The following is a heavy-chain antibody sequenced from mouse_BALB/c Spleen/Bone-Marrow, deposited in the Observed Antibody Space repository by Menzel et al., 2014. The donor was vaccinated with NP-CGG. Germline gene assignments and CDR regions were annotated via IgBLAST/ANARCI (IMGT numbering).Heavy chain of an antibody. CDR3: ARDYDYWYFDV. CDR2: INPSNGRT. V-gene: IGHV1S81*02. D-gene: IGHD2-4*01. J-gene: IGHJ1*01. Sequence: VQLRQSGAELVKPGASVKLSCKASGYTFTSYWMHWVKQRPGQGLEWIGEINPSNGRTNYNEKFKSKATLTVDKSSSTAYMQLSSLTSEDSAVYYCARDYDYWYFDVRGAGTTVTVSS. CDR1: GYTFTSYW.